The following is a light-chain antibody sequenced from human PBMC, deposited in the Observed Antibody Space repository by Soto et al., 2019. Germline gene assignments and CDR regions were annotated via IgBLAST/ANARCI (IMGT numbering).Light chain of an antibody. J-gene: IGKJ4*01. CDR2: DAS. CDR3: QQRSNR. V-gene: IGKV3-11*01. Sequence: EIVLTQSPATLSLSPGDIAVLSCRASQSVSRSLTWYQHKPGQAPRLLIYDASTRATGIPRRFSGSGHGTDFTLTISSLEPEDFAVYYCQQRSNRFGGGTKVDIK. CDR1: QSVSRS.